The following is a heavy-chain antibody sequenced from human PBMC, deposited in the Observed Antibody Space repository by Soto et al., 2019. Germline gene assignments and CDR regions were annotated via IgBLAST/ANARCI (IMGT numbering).Heavy chain of an antibody. Sequence: QLQLQESGSGLVKPSQTLSLTCAVSGGSFSGGDYSWSWIRQPPGKGLEWIGYIYHSGSTYYNPSLKSRVTISVDRSKNQFSLKLSSVTAADTAVYYCARWWMYAPRFYPLGQGTLVTVSS. J-gene: IGHJ5*02. V-gene: IGHV4-30-2*01. CDR1: GGSFSGGDYS. CDR3: ARWWMYAPRFYP. CDR2: IYHSGST. D-gene: IGHD2-8*01.